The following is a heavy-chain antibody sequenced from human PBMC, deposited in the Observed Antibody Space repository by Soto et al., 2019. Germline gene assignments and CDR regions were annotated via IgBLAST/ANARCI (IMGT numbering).Heavy chain of an antibody. V-gene: IGHV3-53*01. Sequence: PGGSLRLSCTVSGFAFNNYGINWVRQAPGKGLEWVSVIYSGGSTYYADSVKGRFTISRDNSKNTLYLQMNSLRAEDTAVYYCVKDRMAYNSVWDPFDIWGQGTMVTVSS. D-gene: IGHD1-20*01. CDR2: IYSGGST. CDR3: VKDRMAYNSVWDPFDI. CDR1: GFAFNNYG. J-gene: IGHJ3*02.